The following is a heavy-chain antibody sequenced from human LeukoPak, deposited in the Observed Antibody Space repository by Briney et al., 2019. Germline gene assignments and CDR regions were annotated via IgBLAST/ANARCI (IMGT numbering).Heavy chain of an antibody. CDR1: GDSISSSSYY. V-gene: IGHV4-39*01. Sequence: PSETLSLTCTVSGDSISSSSYYWVWLRQPPGKGLEWIATIHYTGSTYYNPSLKSRVTISVDTSKNQFSLKLSSVTAADTAMYYCARPGGTGWYYFDFWGQGSLVTVSS. J-gene: IGHJ4*02. CDR2: IHYTGST. CDR3: ARPGGTGWYYFDF. D-gene: IGHD6-19*01.